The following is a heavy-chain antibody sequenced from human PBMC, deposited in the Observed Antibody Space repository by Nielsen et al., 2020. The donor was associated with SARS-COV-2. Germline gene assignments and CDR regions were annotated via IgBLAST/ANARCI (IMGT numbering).Heavy chain of an antibody. CDR2: INAGNGST. V-gene: IGHV1-3*01. CDR1: GYTFTSYA. CDR3: ASPGIWAALNY. Sequence: ASVKVSCKASGYTFTSYAMHWVRQAPGQRLEWMGWINAGNGSTKYSQKFQGRVTITRDTSASTAYMELSSLRSEDTAVYYCASPGIWAALNYWGQGTLVTVSS. J-gene: IGHJ4*02. D-gene: IGHD6-6*01.